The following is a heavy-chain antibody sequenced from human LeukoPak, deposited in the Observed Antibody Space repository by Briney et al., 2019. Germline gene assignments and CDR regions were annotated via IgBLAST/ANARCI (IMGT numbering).Heavy chain of an antibody. Sequence: SETLSLTCTVSGGSISSGSYYWSWIRQPAGKGLEWIGRIYTSGSTNYNPSLKSRVTISVDTSKNQFSLKLSSVTAADTAVYYCASTYDFWSGHYTETDYFDYWGQGTLVTVSS. CDR3: ASTYDFWSGHYTETDYFDY. J-gene: IGHJ4*02. D-gene: IGHD3-3*01. CDR1: GGSISSGSYY. V-gene: IGHV4-61*02. CDR2: IYTSGST.